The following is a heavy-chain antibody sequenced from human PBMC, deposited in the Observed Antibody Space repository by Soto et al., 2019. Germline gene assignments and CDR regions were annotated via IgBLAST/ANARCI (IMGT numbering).Heavy chain of an antibody. Sequence: SETLSLTCTVSGGSISSSSYYWGWIRQPPGKGLEWIGSIYNSGSTYYNTSLKSRVTISVDTSKNQFSLKLSSVTAADTAVYYCARHLYYYMDVWGKGTTVTVSS. CDR1: GGSISSSSYY. V-gene: IGHV4-39*01. CDR2: IYNSGST. J-gene: IGHJ6*03. CDR3: ARHLYYYMDV.